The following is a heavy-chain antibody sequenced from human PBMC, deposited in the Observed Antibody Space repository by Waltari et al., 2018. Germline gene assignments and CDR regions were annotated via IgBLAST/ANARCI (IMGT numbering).Heavy chain of an antibody. CDR1: GYTLTELS. D-gene: IGHD1-1*01. J-gene: IGHJ3*02. CDR2: CDPEDGET. CDR3: ATASTGTTASAFDI. V-gene: IGHV1-24*01. Sequence: QVQLVQSGAEVKKPGASVKVSCKVSGYTLTELSRHWVRQAPGKGLEWMGGCDPEDGETIYAQKFQGRVTMTEDTSTDTAYMELSSLRSEDTAVYYCATASTGTTASAFDIWGQGTMVTVSS.